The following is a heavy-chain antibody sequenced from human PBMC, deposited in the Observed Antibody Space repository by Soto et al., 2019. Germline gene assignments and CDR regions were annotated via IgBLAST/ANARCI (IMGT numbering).Heavy chain of an antibody. CDR3: ARTNFMTTGGGADY. J-gene: IGHJ4*02. D-gene: IGHD4-17*01. CDR2: IYYSGST. V-gene: IGHV4-30-4*01. CDR1: GGSISSGDYY. Sequence: QVQLQESGPGLVKPSQTLSLTCTVSGGSISSGDYYWSWIRQPPGKGLEWIGYIYYSGSTYYNPSLKSRVPISVDTSKTQFSLKLSSVTAADTAVYYCARTNFMTTGGGADYWGQGTLVTVSS.